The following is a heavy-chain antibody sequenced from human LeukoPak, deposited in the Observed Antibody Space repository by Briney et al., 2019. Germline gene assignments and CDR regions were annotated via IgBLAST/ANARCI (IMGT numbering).Heavy chain of an antibody. CDR3: ARSNVAVADFVY. CDR2: INPSGGST. J-gene: IGHJ4*02. V-gene: IGHV1-46*01. D-gene: IGHD6-19*01. Sequence: ASVKVSCKASGYTFTSYYMHWVRQAPGQGLEWMGIINPSGGSTSCAQKFQGRVTMTRDTSTSTVYMELSSLRSEDTAVYYCARSNVAVADFVYWGQGTLVTVSS. CDR1: GYTFTSYY.